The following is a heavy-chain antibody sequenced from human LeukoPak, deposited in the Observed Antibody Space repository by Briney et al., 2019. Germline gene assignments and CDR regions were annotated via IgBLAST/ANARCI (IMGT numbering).Heavy chain of an antibody. Sequence: GGSLRLSCAASGFTFSSYGMHWVRQAPGKGLEWVAVTSYDGSNKYYADSVKGRFTISRDNSKNTLYLQMNSLRTEDTAVYYCAKSVAALGARYVSSGYADYWGQGTLVTVSS. CDR2: TSYDGSNK. D-gene: IGHD3-22*01. CDR1: GFTFSSYG. J-gene: IGHJ4*02. V-gene: IGHV3-30*18. CDR3: AKSVAALGARYVSSGYADY.